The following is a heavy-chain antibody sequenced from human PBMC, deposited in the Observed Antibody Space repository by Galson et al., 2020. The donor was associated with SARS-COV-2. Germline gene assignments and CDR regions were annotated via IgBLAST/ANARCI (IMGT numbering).Heavy chain of an antibody. V-gene: IGHV4-31*03. J-gene: IGHJ4*02. CDR1: GGSISSGGYY. D-gene: IGHD6-19*01. CDR2: IYYSGST. Sequence: SETLSLTCTVSGGSISSGGYYWSWIRQHPGKGLEWIGYIYYSGSTYYNPSHKSRVTISVDTSKNQFSLKLSSVTAADTAVYYCARWAVAGDIDYWGQGTLVTISS. CDR3: ARWAVAGDIDY.